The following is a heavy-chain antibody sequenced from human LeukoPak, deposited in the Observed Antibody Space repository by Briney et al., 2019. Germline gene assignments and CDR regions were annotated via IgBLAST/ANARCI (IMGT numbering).Heavy chain of an antibody. V-gene: IGHV1-18*01. CDR3: ARDSRNYYGSGSYYWNLDY. J-gene: IGHJ4*02. D-gene: IGHD3-10*01. CDR1: GYTFTSYG. Sequence: ASVKVSCKAFGYTFTSYGISWVRQAPGQGLEWMGWISAYNGNTNYAQKLQGRVTMTTDTSTSTAYMELRSLRSDDTAVYYCARDSRNYYGSGSYYWNLDYWGQGTLVTVSS. CDR2: ISAYNGNT.